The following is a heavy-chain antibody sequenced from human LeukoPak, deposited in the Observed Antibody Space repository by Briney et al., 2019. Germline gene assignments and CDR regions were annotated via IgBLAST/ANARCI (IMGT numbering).Heavy chain of an antibody. CDR3: AKVSGSYVVDAFDI. D-gene: IGHD1-26*01. CDR2: IKQDGSEK. CDR1: GFTFSSYW. Sequence: PGGSLRLSCAASGFTFSSYWMSWVRQAPGKGLEWVANIKQDGSEKYYVDPVKGRFTISRDNAKNSLYLQMNSLRAEDTAVYYCAKVSGSYVVDAFDIWGQGTMVTVSS. J-gene: IGHJ3*02. V-gene: IGHV3-7*03.